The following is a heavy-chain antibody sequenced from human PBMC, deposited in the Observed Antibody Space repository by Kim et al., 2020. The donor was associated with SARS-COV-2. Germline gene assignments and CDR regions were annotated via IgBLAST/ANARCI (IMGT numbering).Heavy chain of an antibody. Sequence: GGSLRLSCAASGFTFSSYSMNWVRQAPGKGLEWVSSISSSSSYIYYADSVKGRFTISRDNAKNSLYLQMNSLRAEDTAVYYCAREYCGGDCYQGAYYYYGMDVWGQGTTATVS. CDR1: GFTFSSYS. V-gene: IGHV3-21*01. D-gene: IGHD2-21*02. CDR3: AREYCGGDCYQGAYYYYGMDV. CDR2: ISSSSSYI. J-gene: IGHJ6*02.